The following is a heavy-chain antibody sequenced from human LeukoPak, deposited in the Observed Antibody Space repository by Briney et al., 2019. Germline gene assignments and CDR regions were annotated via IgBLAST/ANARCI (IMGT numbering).Heavy chain of an antibody. D-gene: IGHD3-3*01. V-gene: IGHV3-7*01. CDR2: IKQDGSEK. J-gene: IGHJ5*02. CDR3: AREEGVVITPTGKYNWFDP. CDR1: GFTFSSYW. Sequence: PGGSLRLSCAASGFTFSSYWMSWVRQAPGKGLEWVANIKQDGSEKYYVDSVKGRFTISRDNAKNSLYLQMNSLRAEDTAVYYCAREEGVVITPTGKYNWFDPWGQGTLVTVSS.